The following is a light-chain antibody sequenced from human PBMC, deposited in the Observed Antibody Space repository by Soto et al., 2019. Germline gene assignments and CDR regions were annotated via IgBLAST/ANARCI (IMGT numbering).Light chain of an antibody. V-gene: IGKV3-20*01. J-gene: IGKJ5*01. CDR3: QQYGSSGT. Sequence: EIVLTQSPGTLSLSPGERATLSCRASQSVSNNYLAWYQQKPGQAPRLLIYGASNRATGIPDRFSGSGSGTDFTLTISRLEPEDFAVYYCQQYGSSGTFGQGTRLEFK. CDR1: QSVSNNY. CDR2: GAS.